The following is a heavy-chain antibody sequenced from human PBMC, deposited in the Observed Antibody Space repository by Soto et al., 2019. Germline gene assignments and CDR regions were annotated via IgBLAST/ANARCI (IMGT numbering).Heavy chain of an antibody. J-gene: IGHJ3*02. D-gene: IGHD3-10*01. CDR3: ARDRVSGNYYHDAFDN. CDR2: ISSSSSTI. V-gene: IGHV3-48*01. Sequence: EVQLVESGGGLVQPGGSLRLSCAASGFSFSTYSMNWVRQAPGKGLEWVSYISSSSSTIYHADSVKGRFTICRDNAKNAQYLQMHGLRSKHKDVYYCARDRVSGNYYHDAFDNWGKGTMVTVSS. CDR1: GFSFSTYS.